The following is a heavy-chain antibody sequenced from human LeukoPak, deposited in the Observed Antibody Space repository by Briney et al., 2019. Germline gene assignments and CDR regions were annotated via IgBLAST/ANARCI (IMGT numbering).Heavy chain of an antibody. V-gene: IGHV3-33*01. CDR3: VRDGGVSGYDLLDY. CDR1: GFTFSSYG. Sequence: GGSLRLSCAASGFTFSSYGMHWVRQAPGKGLEWVAVIWHDGNNKYYADSVKGRFTISRDNPKNSLSLQMNSLRAEDTAVYYCVRDGGVSGYDLLDYWGQGTLVTVSS. J-gene: IGHJ4*02. CDR2: IWHDGNNK. D-gene: IGHD5-12*01.